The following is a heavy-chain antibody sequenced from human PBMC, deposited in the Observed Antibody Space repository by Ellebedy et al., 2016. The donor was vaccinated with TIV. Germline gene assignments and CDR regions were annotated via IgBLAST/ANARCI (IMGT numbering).Heavy chain of an antibody. CDR3: ASERYCSGGSCYSPFEY. Sequence: AASVKVSCKASGGTFSSYAISWVRQAPGQGLEWMGGIIPIFGTANYAQKFQGRVTITADESTSTAYMELSSLRSEDTAVYYCASERYCSGGSCYSPFEYWGQGTLVTVSS. D-gene: IGHD2-15*01. CDR1: GGTFSSYA. V-gene: IGHV1-69*13. J-gene: IGHJ4*02. CDR2: IIPIFGTA.